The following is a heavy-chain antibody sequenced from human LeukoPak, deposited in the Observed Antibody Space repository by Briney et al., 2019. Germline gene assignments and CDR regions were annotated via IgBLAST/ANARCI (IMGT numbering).Heavy chain of an antibody. D-gene: IGHD1-1*01. J-gene: IGHJ4*02. CDR3: ARGNDSSPFDY. CDR2: ISSNGGST. CDR1: GFTFRNYW. V-gene: IGHV3-64*01. Sequence: GGSLRLSCVVSGFTFRNYWMSWVRQAPGKGLEYVSAISSNGGSTYYANSVKGRFTISRDNSKNTLYLQMGSLRAEDMAVYYCARGNDSSPFDYWGQGTLVTVSS.